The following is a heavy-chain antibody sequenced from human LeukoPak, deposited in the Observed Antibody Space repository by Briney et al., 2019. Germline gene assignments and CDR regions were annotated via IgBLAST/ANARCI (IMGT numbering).Heavy chain of an antibody. Sequence: SVKVSCKASGGTFSSYAISWVRQAPGQGLEWMGGIIPIFGTANYAQTLQGRVTMTADESTSTAYMELSSLRSEDTAVYYCASPRGVVTDNDAFDIWGQGTMVTVSS. J-gene: IGHJ3*02. CDR1: GGTFSSYA. V-gene: IGHV1-69*01. CDR3: ASPRGVVTDNDAFDI. CDR2: IIPIFGTA. D-gene: IGHD2-21*02.